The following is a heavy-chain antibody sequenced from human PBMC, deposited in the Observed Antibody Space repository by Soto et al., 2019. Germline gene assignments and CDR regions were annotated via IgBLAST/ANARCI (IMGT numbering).Heavy chain of an antibody. Sequence: GASVKVCCKASGYTFTSYGISWVRQAPGQGLEWMGWISAYNGNTNYAQKLQGRVTMTTDTSTSTAYMELRSLRSDDTAVYYCARDRRYDYIWGSSPLGLDYWGQGTLVTVSS. CDR1: GYTFTSYG. CDR2: ISAYNGNT. J-gene: IGHJ4*02. V-gene: IGHV1-18*01. CDR3: ARDRRYDYIWGSSPLGLDY. D-gene: IGHD3-16*01.